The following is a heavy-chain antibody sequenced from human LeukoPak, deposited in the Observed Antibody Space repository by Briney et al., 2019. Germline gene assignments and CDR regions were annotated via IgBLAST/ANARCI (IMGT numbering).Heavy chain of an antibody. J-gene: IGHJ3*02. CDR3: ASLGDGYYPDAFDI. V-gene: IGHV3-7*01. D-gene: IGHD3-22*01. Sequence: GGSLRLSCAASGFTFSSYWMSWVRQAPGKGLEWVANIKQDGSEKYYVDSVKGRFTISRGNAKNSLYLQMSSLRAEDTAVYYCASLGDGYYPDAFDIWGQGTMVTVSS. CDR2: IKQDGSEK. CDR1: GFTFSSYW.